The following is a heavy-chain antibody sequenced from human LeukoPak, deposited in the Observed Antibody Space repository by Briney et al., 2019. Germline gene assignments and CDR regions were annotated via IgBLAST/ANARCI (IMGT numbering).Heavy chain of an antibody. Sequence: GGSLRLSCAASGFTFSSYAMHWVRQAPGKGLEWVAGIVYDGSNEYYGDSVKGRFTISRDNSQNTLYLQMNSLRAEDTAVYYCARAPRIAVADHNFDYGGQGPLVTVSS. CDR3: ARAPRIAVADHNFDY. V-gene: IGHV3-30-3*01. J-gene: IGHJ4*02. D-gene: IGHD6-19*01. CDR1: GFTFSSYA. CDR2: IVYDGSNE.